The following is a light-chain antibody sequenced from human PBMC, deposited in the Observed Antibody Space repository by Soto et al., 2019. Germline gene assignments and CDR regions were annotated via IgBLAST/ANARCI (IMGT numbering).Light chain of an antibody. CDR2: AAP. CDR1: QSISSY. V-gene: IGKV1-39*01. Sequence: DTQMTQSPSYLSTSVGDRVNITCRASQSISSYLNWYQQKPGKAPKLLIYAAPSLQSGVPSRFSGSGSGTDFTLTISSLQPEDFATYYCHQSYSTPLTFGGGTKWIS. CDR3: HQSYSTPLT. J-gene: IGKJ4*01.